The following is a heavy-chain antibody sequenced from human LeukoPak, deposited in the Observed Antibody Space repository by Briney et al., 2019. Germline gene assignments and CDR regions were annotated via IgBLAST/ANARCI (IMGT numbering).Heavy chain of an antibody. CDR1: GFAFSTSR. D-gene: IGHD2-8*01. CDR2: ISSSSSHI. V-gene: IGHV3-21*01. Sequence: NPGGSLRLSCAASGFAFSTSRMNWVRQAPGKWLEWVALISSSSSHIYYADSVKGRFTISRDNARNLIFLQINSLRAEDTGVYYCARDSVSDGFDIWGQGTMVTVSS. J-gene: IGHJ3*02. CDR3: ARDSVSDGFDI.